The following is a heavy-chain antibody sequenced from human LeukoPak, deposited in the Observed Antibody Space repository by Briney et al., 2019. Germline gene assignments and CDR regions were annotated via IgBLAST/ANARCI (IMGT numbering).Heavy chain of an antibody. CDR3: AKAAGSSGSYYAY. Sequence: GGSLRLSCAASGFTFSTYGMSWVRQAPGKGLEWVSSISGSGGSAYYADSVKGRFTISRDNSKNTLYLQMNSLRAEDTAVYYCAKAAGSSGSYYAYWGQGTLVTDSS. J-gene: IGHJ4*02. V-gene: IGHV3-23*01. D-gene: IGHD1-26*01. CDR2: ISGSGGSA. CDR1: GFTFSTYG.